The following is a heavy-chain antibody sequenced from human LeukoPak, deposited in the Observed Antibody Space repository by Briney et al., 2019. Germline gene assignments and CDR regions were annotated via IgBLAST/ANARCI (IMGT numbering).Heavy chain of an antibody. D-gene: IGHD6-13*01. CDR3: ARDVSFEQLGNWFDP. V-gene: IGHV4-4*07. Sequence: SETLSLTCTVSGGSISSYYWSWIRQPAGQGLEWIGRIYTSGSTNYNPSLKSRVTMSVDTSKNQFSLKLRSVTAADTAVYYCARDVSFEQLGNWFDPWGQGTLVTVSS. CDR1: GGSISSYY. CDR2: IYTSGST. J-gene: IGHJ5*02.